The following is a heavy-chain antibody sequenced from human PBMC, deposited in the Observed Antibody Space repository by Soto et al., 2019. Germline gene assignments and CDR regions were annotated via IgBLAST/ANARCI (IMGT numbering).Heavy chain of an antibody. Sequence: SETLSLTCTVSGGSMSGYYWSWMRQPPGKGPEWIGYIYYSGSTHYNPSLKSRVTISVDTSKNQFSLKLSSVTAADTAVYYSAREVATSFKYFGIDVWGQGTTVTVSS. V-gene: IGHV4-59*01. J-gene: IGHJ6*02. CDR2: IYYSGST. CDR3: AREVATSFKYFGIDV. CDR1: GGSMSGYY. D-gene: IGHD2-2*01.